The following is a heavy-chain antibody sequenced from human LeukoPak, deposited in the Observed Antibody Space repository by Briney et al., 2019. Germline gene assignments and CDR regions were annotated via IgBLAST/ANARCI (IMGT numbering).Heavy chain of an antibody. CDR1: GGSISSYY. V-gene: IGHV4-59*08. J-gene: IGHJ3*02. CDR2: IYNSGST. D-gene: IGHD6-25*01. Sequence: SETLSLTCTVSGGSISSYYWSWIRQPPGKGLECIGYIYNSGSTNYNPSLESRVSISVDTSKNQFSLKLSSVTAADTAVYYCARSAIDAFDIWGQGTMVTVSS. CDR3: ARSAIDAFDI.